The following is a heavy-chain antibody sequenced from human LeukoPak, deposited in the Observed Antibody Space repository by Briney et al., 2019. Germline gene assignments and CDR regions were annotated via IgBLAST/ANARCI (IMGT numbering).Heavy chain of an antibody. CDR1: GFTFSSYA. V-gene: IGHV3-7*01. Sequence: PGGSLRLSCAASGFTFSSYAMHWVRRAPGKGLEWVANIKQGGSSKYYVDSVKGRFTISRDDAKNSLFLQMNSLRAEDTAVYYCGRGEGFLVDHWGQGTLVTVST. J-gene: IGHJ4*02. CDR2: IKQGGSSK. CDR3: GRGEGFLVDH. D-gene: IGHD3-3*01.